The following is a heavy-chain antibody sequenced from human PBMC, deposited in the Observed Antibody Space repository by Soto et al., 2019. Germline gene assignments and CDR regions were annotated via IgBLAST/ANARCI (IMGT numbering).Heavy chain of an antibody. J-gene: IGHJ5*02. CDR1: GDSVTSHY. D-gene: IGHD1-1*01. V-gene: IGHV4-59*08. CDR3: ARNGFGETGTPGDNWFDP. Sequence: SETLSLTCSFSGDSVTSHYLTWIRQSPEKGLEWIGYMYYTGITNYNPSLKSRVTISVDTSKNQFSLKLSSVTAADTAVYYCARNGFGETGTPGDNWFDPWGQGTLVTVSS. CDR2: MYYTGIT.